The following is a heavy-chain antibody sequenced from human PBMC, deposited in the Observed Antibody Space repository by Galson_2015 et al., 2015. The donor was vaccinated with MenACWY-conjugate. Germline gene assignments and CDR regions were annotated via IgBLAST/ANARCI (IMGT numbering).Heavy chain of an antibody. D-gene: IGHD4-23*01. CDR1: GYTFTSYW. CDR2: IYPGDSDT. V-gene: IGHV5-51*01. J-gene: IGHJ6*02. Sequence: QSGAEVKKSGDSLKISCKGSGYTFTSYWIGWMRQVPGKGLECMGIIYPGDSDTRYTPSFQGQVTISADKSISTAYLQWSSLKASDTAIFYCARLRWANGYFYGMDVWGQGTTVTVSS. CDR3: ARLRWANGYFYGMDV.